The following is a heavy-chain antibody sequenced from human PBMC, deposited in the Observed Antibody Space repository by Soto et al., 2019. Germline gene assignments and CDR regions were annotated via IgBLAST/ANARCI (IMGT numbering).Heavy chain of an antibody. Sequence: SETLSLTCTVSGGSISSYYWSWIRQPPGKGLEWIGYIYYSGSTNYNPSLKSRVTISVDTSKNQFSLKLSSVTAADTAVYYCARTYCSSTSCYYDYWGQGTLVT. CDR3: ARTYCSSTSCYYDY. J-gene: IGHJ4*02. CDR2: IYYSGST. V-gene: IGHV4-59*08. CDR1: GGSISSYY. D-gene: IGHD2-2*01.